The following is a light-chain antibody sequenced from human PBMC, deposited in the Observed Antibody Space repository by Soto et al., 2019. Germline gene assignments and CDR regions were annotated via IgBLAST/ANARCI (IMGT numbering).Light chain of an antibody. Sequence: QSALTQPASVSGSPGQSITISCTGTSSDVGSYDLVSWYQQHPGNAPKLMIYEVSKRPSGVSDRFSGSKSGNTASLTISGLQADHEADYYCCSYATTTLFGGGTKVTVL. J-gene: IGLJ2*01. CDR3: CSYATTTL. CDR1: SSDVGSYDL. V-gene: IGLV2-23*02. CDR2: EVS.